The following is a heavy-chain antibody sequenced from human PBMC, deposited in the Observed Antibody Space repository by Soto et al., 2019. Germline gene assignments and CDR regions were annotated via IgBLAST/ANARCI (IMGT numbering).Heavy chain of an antibody. Sequence: ASVKVSCKASGGTFSSYAISWVRQAPGQGLEWMGGIIPIFGTANYAQKFQGRVTITADESTSTAYMELSSLRPEDTAVYYCARDGYYDSSGYYPPRWFDPWGQGTLVTVSS. CDR2: IIPIFGTA. V-gene: IGHV1-69*13. CDR3: ARDGYYDSSGYYPPRWFDP. J-gene: IGHJ5*02. CDR1: GGTFSSYA. D-gene: IGHD3-22*01.